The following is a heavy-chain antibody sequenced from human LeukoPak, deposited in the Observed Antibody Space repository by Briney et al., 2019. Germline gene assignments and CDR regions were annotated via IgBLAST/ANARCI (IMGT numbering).Heavy chain of an antibody. J-gene: IGHJ5*02. CDR1: GGTFSSYA. Sequence: GASVTVSCKASGGTFSSYAISWVRQAPGQGLEWMGGIIPIFGTANYAQKFQGRVTITTDESTSTAYMELSSLRSEDTAVYYCARDPSVYATSNWFDHWGQGTLVTVSS. D-gene: IGHD2-8*01. CDR3: ARDPSVYATSNWFDH. CDR2: IIPIFGTA. V-gene: IGHV1-69*05.